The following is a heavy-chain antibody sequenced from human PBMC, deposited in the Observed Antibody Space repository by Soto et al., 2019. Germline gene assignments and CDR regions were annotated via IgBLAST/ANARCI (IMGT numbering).Heavy chain of an antibody. J-gene: IGHJ6*02. CDR3: ARDLLKDYDFWSGYYNYYYYGMDV. Sequence: GGSLRLSCAASGFTFSSYGMHWVRQAPGEGLEWVAVIWYDGSNKYYADSVKGRFTISRDNSKSTLYLQMNSLRAEDTAVYYCARDLLKDYDFWSGYYNYYYYGMDVWGQGTTVTVSS. D-gene: IGHD3-3*01. CDR1: GFTFSSYG. CDR2: IWYDGSNK. V-gene: IGHV3-33*01.